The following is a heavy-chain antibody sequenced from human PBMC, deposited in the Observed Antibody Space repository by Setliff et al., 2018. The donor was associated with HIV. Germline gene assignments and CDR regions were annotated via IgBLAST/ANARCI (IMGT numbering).Heavy chain of an antibody. CDR3: ARCYYNFWSGYPLGYMDV. CDR2: IYTSGST. V-gene: IGHV4-4*08. D-gene: IGHD3-3*01. J-gene: IGHJ6*03. CDR1: GGSISSHC. Sequence: PSETLSLTCTVSGGSISSHCWSWIRQPPGKGLEWIGHIYTSGSTNYNPSLKSRVTMSVGTSKNQFSLKLSSVTAADTAVYYCARCYYNFWSGYPLGYMDVWGKGTTVTVSS.